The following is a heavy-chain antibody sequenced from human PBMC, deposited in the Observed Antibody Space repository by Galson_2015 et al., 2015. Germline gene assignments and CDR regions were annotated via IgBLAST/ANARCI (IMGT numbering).Heavy chain of an antibody. V-gene: IGHV1-69*13. CDR3: ARGGERYLDWLSFSGGVNYMDV. J-gene: IGHJ6*03. D-gene: IGHD3-9*01. CDR1: GGTFSSYA. Sequence: SVKVSCKASGGTFSSYAISWARQAPGQGLEWMGGIIPIFGTANYAQKFQGRVTITADESTSTAYMELSSLRSEDTAVYYCARGGERYLDWLSFSGGVNYMDVWDKGTTVTVSS. CDR2: IIPIFGTA.